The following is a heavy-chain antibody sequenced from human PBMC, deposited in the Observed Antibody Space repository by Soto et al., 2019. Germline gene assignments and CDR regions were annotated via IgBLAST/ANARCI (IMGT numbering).Heavy chain of an antibody. CDR1: GFTFSSYW. CDR2: INRDGSST. CDR3: AREQWLGGPYEYYYMDV. J-gene: IGHJ6*03. V-gene: IGHV3-74*01. D-gene: IGHD6-19*01. Sequence: GGSLRLSCAASGFTFSSYWMHWVRQAPGKGLVWVSRINRDGSSTSYADSVKGRFTISRDNAKNTLYLQMNSLRAEDTAVYYCAREQWLGGPYEYYYMDVWGKGTTVTVSS.